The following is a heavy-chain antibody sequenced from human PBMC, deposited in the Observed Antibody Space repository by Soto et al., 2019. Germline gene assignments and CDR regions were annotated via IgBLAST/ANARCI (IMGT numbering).Heavy chain of an antibody. CDR1: GDSVSSNSAG. CDR2: TYYRSKWYY. D-gene: IGHD1-26*01. V-gene: IGHV6-1*01. Sequence: SQTLSLTCAITGDSVSSNSAGWSWVRQSPSRGLEWLGRTYYRSKWYYEYAVPVRGRITINPDTSKNQYSLQLNSVTPEDTAVYFCARGEQYRGRSFDYWDHGTLDTVS. CDR3: ARGEQYRGRSFDY. J-gene: IGHJ4*01.